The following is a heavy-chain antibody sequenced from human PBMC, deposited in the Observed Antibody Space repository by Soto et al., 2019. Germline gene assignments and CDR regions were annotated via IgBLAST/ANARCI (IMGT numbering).Heavy chain of an antibody. V-gene: IGHV3-23*01. J-gene: IGHJ4*02. D-gene: IGHD2-8*01. CDR2: ISASGAST. CDR1: AFTFSSYA. Sequence: EVQLLESGGALVQPGGSLRLSCAASAFTFSSYAMSWVRRAPGKGLEWVSTISASGASTYYADSVKGRFTISRDNSKNTLSLQMNSLRAEDTAVYYCAKGSVSKYYFDYWGQGTLVTVSS. CDR3: AKGSVSKYYFDY.